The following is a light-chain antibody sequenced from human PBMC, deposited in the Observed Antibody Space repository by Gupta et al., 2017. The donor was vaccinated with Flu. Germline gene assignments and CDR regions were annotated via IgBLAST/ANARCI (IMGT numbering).Light chain of an antibody. V-gene: IGKV1-5*03. Sequence: PSTLSASLGERVSITCRASQSISRWLDWYQQKPGKAPKLLIYKASYLESGVPSRFSGSGSGTEFTLTISSLQSEDFATYYCQQEENTRLTFGGGTQVKIE. J-gene: IGKJ4*01. CDR3: QQEENTRLT. CDR2: KAS. CDR1: QSISRW.